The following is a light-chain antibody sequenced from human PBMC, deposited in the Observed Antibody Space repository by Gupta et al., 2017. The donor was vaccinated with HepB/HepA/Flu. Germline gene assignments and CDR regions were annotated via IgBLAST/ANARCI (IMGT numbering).Light chain of an antibody. CDR1: KLDNRY. J-gene: IGLJ3*02. CDR3: QAWTSTALV. V-gene: IGLV3-1*01. Sequence: SYELIQPPSVSVSPGQTATITCSGAKLDNRYTFWYQQKPGQSPVLVINQDTKRPSGIPERFSGSNSGNTATLTISGTQALDEADYYCQAWTSTALVFGGGTKLTVL. CDR2: QDT.